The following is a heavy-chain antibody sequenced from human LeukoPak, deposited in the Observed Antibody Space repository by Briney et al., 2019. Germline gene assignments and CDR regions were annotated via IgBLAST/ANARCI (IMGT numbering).Heavy chain of an antibody. V-gene: IGHV4-59*01. Sequence: SETLSLTCTVSGGSISSYYWSCIRQPPGKGLEWIGYIYYSGSTNYNPSLKSRVTISVDTSKNQFSLKLSSVTAADTAVYYCARVIGYSSSYYFDYWGQGTLVTVSS. D-gene: IGHD6-6*01. CDR3: ARVIGYSSSYYFDY. J-gene: IGHJ4*02. CDR2: IYYSGST. CDR1: GGSISSYY.